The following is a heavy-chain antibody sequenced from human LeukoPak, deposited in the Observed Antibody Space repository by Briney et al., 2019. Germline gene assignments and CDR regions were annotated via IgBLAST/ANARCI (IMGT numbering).Heavy chain of an antibody. J-gene: IGHJ4*02. Sequence: SETLSLTCTVSGGSISSYYWSWIRQPPGKGLEWIGYIYYSGSTNYNPSLKSRVTISVDTSKNRFSLKLSSVTAADTAVYYCARRQWLGDYFDYWGQGTLVTVSS. D-gene: IGHD6-19*01. CDR1: GGSISSYY. V-gene: IGHV4-59*08. CDR2: IYYSGST. CDR3: ARRQWLGDYFDY.